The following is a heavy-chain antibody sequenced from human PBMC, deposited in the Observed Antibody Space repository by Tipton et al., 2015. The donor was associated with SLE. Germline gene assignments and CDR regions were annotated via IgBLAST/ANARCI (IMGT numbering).Heavy chain of an antibody. CDR3: ARAEDCSGGSCYSIHAAFDI. V-gene: IGHV3-53*05. CDR1: GFTVSSNY. Sequence: GSLRLSCAASGFTVSSNYMSWVRQAPGKGLEWVSVIYSGGSTYYADSVKGRFTISRDNSKNTLYIQMNSLRAEDTAVYYCARAEDCSGGSCYSIHAAFDIWGQGTMVTVSS. CDR2: IYSGGST. J-gene: IGHJ3*02. D-gene: IGHD2-15*01.